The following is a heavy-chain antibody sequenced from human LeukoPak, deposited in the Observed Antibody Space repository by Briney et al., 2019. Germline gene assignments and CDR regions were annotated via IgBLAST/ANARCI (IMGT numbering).Heavy chain of an antibody. CDR1: GGTFRSYT. J-gene: IGHJ4*02. D-gene: IGHD5-24*01. CDR3: ARKDGYNRFDY. CDR2: IMPFGTA. V-gene: IGHV1-69*13. Sequence: SVKVFCKASGGTFRSYTFSWVRQAPGQGLEWMGGIMPFGTAKYAQKFQGRVTVTADESTSTAYMELSSLRSEDTAVYYCARKDGYNRFDYWGQGTLVTVSS.